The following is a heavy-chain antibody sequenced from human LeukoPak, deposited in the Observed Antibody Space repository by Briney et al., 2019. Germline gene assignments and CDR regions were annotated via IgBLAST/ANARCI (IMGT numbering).Heavy chain of an antibody. V-gene: IGHV4-38-2*01. CDR1: GYSISRGYY. CDR3: ASGPYGSGSKIDN. D-gene: IGHD3-10*01. J-gene: IGHJ4*02. Sequence: SETLSLTCAVSGYSISRGYYWGWIRQSPEKGLEWIGNMYHSGNTYYNTSLKSRVAISVDTSKNQFSLELSSVTAADTAVYYCASGPYGSGSKIDNWGQGTLVTVSS. CDR2: MYHSGNT.